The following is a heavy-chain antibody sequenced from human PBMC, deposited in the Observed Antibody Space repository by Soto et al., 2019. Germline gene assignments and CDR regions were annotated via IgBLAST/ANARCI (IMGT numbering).Heavy chain of an antibody. J-gene: IGHJ5*02. CDR3: ARLMYSRFDP. V-gene: IGHV4-59*08. D-gene: IGHD6-13*01. CDR2: IYYSGST. Sequence: SETLSLTCTVSGGSISSYYWSWIRQPPGKGLEWIGYIYYSGSTNYNPSLKSRVTISVDTSKNQFSLKLSSVTAADTAVYYCARLMYSRFDPWGRGTLVTVSS. CDR1: GGSISSYY.